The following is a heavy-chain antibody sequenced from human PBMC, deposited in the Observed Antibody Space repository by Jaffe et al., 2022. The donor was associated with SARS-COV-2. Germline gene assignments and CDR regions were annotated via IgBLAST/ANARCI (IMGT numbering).Heavy chain of an antibody. D-gene: IGHD3-22*01. CDR3: ARDEKKGEVVITT. J-gene: IGHJ4*02. CDR2: IYSGGST. CDR1: GFTVSSNY. Sequence: EVQLVESGGGLIQPGGSLRLSCAASGFTVSSNYMSWVRQAPGKGLEWVSVIYSGGSTYYADSVKGRFTISRDNSKNTLYLQMNSLRAEDTAVYYCARDEKKGEVVITTWGQGTLVTVSS. V-gene: IGHV3-53*01.